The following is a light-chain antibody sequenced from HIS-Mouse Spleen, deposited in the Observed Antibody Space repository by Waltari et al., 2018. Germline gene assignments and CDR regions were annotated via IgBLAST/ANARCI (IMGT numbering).Light chain of an antibody. CDR3: SSYTSSSTLV. Sequence: QSALTQPASVSGSPGQLITISCTGTSSDVGGYNYVSWYQQHPGKAPKLMIYEVSNRPSGVSNRFSVSKSGNTASLTISGLQAEDEADYYCSSYTSSSTLVFGGGTKLTVL. CDR1: SSDVGGYNY. CDR2: EVS. V-gene: IGLV2-14*01. J-gene: IGLJ3*02.